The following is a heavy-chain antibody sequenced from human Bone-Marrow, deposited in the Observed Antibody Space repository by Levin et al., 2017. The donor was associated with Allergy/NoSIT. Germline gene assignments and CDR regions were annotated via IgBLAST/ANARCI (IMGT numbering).Heavy chain of an antibody. V-gene: IGHV3-7*01. CDR2: IDQHGGEK. J-gene: IGHJ4*02. Sequence: AGESLKISCAASGFSVSSSWMTWVRLAPGKGLEWVANIDQHGGEKFYVDSVKGRFTISRDNAKNSLYLQMNSLRTEDTAVYYCATDAGWFRIDNWGQGTLVTVST. D-gene: IGHD6-19*01. CDR1: GFSVSSSW. CDR3: ATDAGWFRIDN.